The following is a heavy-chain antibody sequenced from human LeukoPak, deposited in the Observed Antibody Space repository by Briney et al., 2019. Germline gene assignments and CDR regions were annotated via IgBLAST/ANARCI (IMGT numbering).Heavy chain of an antibody. CDR2: INHSGST. V-gene: IGHV4-34*01. CDR3: ALAVAAPSDY. CDR1: GGSFSGYY. J-gene: IGHJ4*02. D-gene: IGHD6-19*01. Sequence: PSETLSLTCAVYGGSFSGYYWSWIRQPPGKGLEWIGEINHSGSTNYNPSLKSRVTISVDTSKNQFSLTLSSVTAADTAVYYCALAVAAPSDYWGQGTLVTVSS.